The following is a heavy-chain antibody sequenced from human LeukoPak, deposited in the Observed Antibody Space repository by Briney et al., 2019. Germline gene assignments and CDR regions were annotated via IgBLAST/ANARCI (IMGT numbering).Heavy chain of an antibody. CDR1: GGSFSGYY. V-gene: IGHV4-59*01. CDR2: IYYSGST. D-gene: IGHD1-26*01. J-gene: IGHJ3*02. Sequence: SETLSLTCAVYGGSFSGYYWSWIRQPPGKGLEWIGYIYYSGSTNYNPSLKSRVTISVDTSKNQFSLKLSSVTAADTAVYYCARDGAGDAFDIWGQGTMVTVSS. CDR3: ARDGAGDAFDI.